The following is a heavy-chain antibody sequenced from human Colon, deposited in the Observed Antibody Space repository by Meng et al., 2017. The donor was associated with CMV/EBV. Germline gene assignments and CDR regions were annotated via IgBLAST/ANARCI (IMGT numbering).Heavy chain of an antibody. CDR3: AREVLGFCTSDSCYSAFDV. D-gene: IGHD2-2*02. CDR2: IYYTGTI. CDR1: GGTTSSGDYY. Sequence: LRLSCTVSGGTTSSGDYYWTWIRQPPGKGLEWIGNIYYTGTIHYNPSLESRVAISLDTSKNQFSLNLRSVTAADSAVYYCAREVLGFCTSDSCYSAFDVWGRGTTVTVSS. J-gene: IGHJ6*02. V-gene: IGHV4-30-4*08.